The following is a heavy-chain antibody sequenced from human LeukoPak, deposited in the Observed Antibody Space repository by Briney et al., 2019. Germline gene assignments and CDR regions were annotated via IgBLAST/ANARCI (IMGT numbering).Heavy chain of an antibody. J-gene: IGHJ4*02. V-gene: IGHV3-21*04. CDR1: GFTFSSHG. Sequence: PGGSLRLSCAASGFTFSSHGMNWVRQAPGKGLEWVSSISSSSSYIYYADSVKGRFTISRDNSKNTLYLQMNSLRAEDTAIYYCARENWVYNWKYDSSGSGINYWGQGTLVTVSS. CDR2: ISSSSSYI. CDR3: ARENWVYNWKYDSSGSGINY. D-gene: IGHD3-22*01.